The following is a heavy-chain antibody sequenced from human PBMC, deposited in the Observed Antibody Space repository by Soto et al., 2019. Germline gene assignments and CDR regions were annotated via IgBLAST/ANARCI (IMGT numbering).Heavy chain of an antibody. CDR3: AKEGFGYCSSTSCPPSYYYGMDV. J-gene: IGHJ6*02. CDR1: GFTFSSYA. V-gene: IGHV3-23*01. D-gene: IGHD2-2*01. CDR2: ISGSGGST. Sequence: GGSLRLSCAASGFTFSSYAMSWVRQAPGKGLEWVSAISGSGGSTYYADSVKGRFTISRDNSKNTLYLQMNSLRAEDTAVYYCAKEGFGYCSSTSCPPSYYYGMDVWGQGTTVTAP.